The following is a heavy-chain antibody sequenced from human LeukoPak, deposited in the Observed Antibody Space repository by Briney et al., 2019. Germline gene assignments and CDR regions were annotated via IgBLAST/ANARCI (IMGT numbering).Heavy chain of an antibody. J-gene: IGHJ4*02. CDR2: IYHSGTS. V-gene: IGHV4-59*01. CDR3: ARVHSTYYASSPYDY. Sequence: SETLSLTCTVSSASISTYYWSWIRQPPGKGLEWIGYIYHSGTSNYNPSLKSRVTMSVDTSKNQFSLKLSSVTAADTAVYYCARVHSTYYASSPYDYWGQGTLVTVSS. CDR1: SASISTYY. D-gene: IGHD3-22*01.